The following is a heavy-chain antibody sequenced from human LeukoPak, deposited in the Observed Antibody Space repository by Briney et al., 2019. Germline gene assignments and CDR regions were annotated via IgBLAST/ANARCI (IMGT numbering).Heavy chain of an antibody. V-gene: IGHV1-69*13. D-gene: IGHD3-22*01. CDR1: GGTFSSYA. Sequence: GASVTVSCTASGGTFSSYAISWVRQAPGQGLEWMGGIIPIFGTANYAQKFQGRVTITADESTSTAYMELSSLRSEDTAVYYCARERGYYDSSGYYDAFDIWGQGTMVTVSS. J-gene: IGHJ3*02. CDR3: ARERGYYDSSGYYDAFDI. CDR2: IIPIFGTA.